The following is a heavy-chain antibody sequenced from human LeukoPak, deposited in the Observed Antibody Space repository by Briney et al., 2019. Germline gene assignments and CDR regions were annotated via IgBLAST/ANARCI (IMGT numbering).Heavy chain of an antibody. CDR2: ISYDGSNK. CDR1: GFTFSSYA. V-gene: IGHV3-30-3*01. CDR3: ARERGITIFGVVTHDAFDI. D-gene: IGHD3-3*01. J-gene: IGHJ3*02. Sequence: GRSLRLSCAASGFTFSSYAMHWVRQARGKGLEWVAVISYDGSNKYYADSVKGRFTISRDNSKNTLYLQMNSLRAEDTAVYHCARERGITIFGVVTHDAFDIWGQGTMVTVSS.